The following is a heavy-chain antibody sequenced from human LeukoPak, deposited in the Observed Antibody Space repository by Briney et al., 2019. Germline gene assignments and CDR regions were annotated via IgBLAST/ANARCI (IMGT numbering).Heavy chain of an antibody. CDR3: AAGRHAYYYDSSGYYVDAFDI. D-gene: IGHD3-22*01. V-gene: IGHV1-58*02. CDR2: IVVGRGNT. Sequence: SAKVSRKASGFTFTISAMQWVRPARGQRLEWIGWIVVGRGNTNYAQKFQGRVTITRDMSTSTAYMELSRLRSEDTAVYYCAAGRHAYYYDSSGYYVDAFDIWGQGTLVTVSS. J-gene: IGHJ3*02. CDR1: GFTFTISA.